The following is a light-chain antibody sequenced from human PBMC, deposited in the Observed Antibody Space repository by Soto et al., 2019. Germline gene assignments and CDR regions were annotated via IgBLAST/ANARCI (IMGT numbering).Light chain of an antibody. Sequence: EILLTQSPGTLSLSPGERATLSCRASQTVNSDYLTWYQQKPGQAPRLLIYAASSGATGIPDRFSGSGSETDFTLTINRLEPEDFAVYYCQYYGNSRITFGQGTRLE. CDR3: QYYGNSRIT. CDR1: QTVNSDY. J-gene: IGKJ5*01. V-gene: IGKV3-20*01. CDR2: AAS.